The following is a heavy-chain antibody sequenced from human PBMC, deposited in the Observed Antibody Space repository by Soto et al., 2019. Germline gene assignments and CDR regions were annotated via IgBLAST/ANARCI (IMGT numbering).Heavy chain of an antibody. CDR1: GRTITSSSYY. D-gene: IGHD5-12*01. CDR3: ASGYRGSEIDSWAQH. V-gene: IGHV4-39*07. Sequence: SETLSLTCTVSGRTITSSSYYWGLIRQPPGKGLEWIGTIYYSGSTYYNPSLKSRVTITVDTSKNQFSLELTSVTAADTAVYYFASGYRGSEIDSWAQH. J-gene: IGHJ1*01. CDR2: IYYSGST.